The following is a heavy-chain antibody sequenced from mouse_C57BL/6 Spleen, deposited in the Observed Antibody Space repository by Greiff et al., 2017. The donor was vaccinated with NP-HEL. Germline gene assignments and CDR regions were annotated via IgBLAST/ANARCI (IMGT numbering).Heavy chain of an antibody. CDR2: IDPNSGGT. CDR1: GYTFTSYW. CDR3: AREAVVARDWYFDV. Sequence: QVQLQQPGAELVKPGASVKLSCKASGYTFTSYWMHWVKQRPGRGLEWIGRIDPNSGGTKYNEKFKSKATLTVDKPSSTAYMQRSSLTSEDSAVYDGAREAVVARDWYFDVWGTGTTVTVSS. D-gene: IGHD1-1*01. J-gene: IGHJ1*03. V-gene: IGHV1-72*01.